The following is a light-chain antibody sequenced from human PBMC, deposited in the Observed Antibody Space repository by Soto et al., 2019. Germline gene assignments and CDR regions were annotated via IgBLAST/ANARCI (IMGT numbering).Light chain of an antibody. J-gene: IGLJ2*01. V-gene: IGLV4-60*03. CDR2: LEGSGSY. CDR3: ETRDTPVV. CDR1: SGHSSYI. Sequence: QLVLTQSSSASASLGSSVKLTCALSSGHSSYIIAWHQQQPGKAPRYLMKLEGSGSYNKGSGVPDRFSGSSSGADRYLTIANLQSEDEADYYCETRDTPVVFGGGTQLTVL.